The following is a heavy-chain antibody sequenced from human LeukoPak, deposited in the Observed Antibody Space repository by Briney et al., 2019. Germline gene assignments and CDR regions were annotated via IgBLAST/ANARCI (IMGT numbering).Heavy chain of an antibody. Sequence: SETLSLTCTVSGGSISSYYWSWIRQPPGKGLEWIGYIYYSGSTNYNPSLKSRVTISVDTSKNQFSLKLSSVTAADTAVYYCARDGPYSGSHNWFDPWGQGTLVTVSS. CDR1: GGSISSYY. V-gene: IGHV4-59*01. CDR3: ARDGPYSGSHNWFDP. D-gene: IGHD1-26*01. J-gene: IGHJ5*02. CDR2: IYYSGST.